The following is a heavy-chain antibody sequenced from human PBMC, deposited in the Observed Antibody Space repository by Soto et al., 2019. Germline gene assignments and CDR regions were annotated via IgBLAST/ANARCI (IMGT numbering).Heavy chain of an antibody. J-gene: IGHJ4*02. V-gene: IGHV3-30*19. CDR2: TSYDGSNK. CDR3: ARWGTKGGLDV. Sequence: QVQLVESGGGVVQPGTSLRLSCVGSGFTFRSFVIHWVPQAPGKGLEWVALTSYDGSNKYYDDAVKGRFTISRDNSRNTVDLQMDSLRLEDTALYYCARWGTKGGLDVWGQGTLVSVSS. CDR1: GFTFRSFV. D-gene: IGHD3-16*01.